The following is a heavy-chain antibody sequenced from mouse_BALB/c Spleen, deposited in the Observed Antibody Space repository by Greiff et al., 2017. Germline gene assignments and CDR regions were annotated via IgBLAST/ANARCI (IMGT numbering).Heavy chain of an antibody. CDR3: AYYYGSRGFAY. J-gene: IGHJ3*01. CDR1: GYSITSGYY. V-gene: IGHV3-6*02. CDR2: ISYDGSN. D-gene: IGHD1-1*01. Sequence: DVKLQESGPGLVKPSQSLSLTCSVTGYSITSGYYWNWIRQFPGNKLEWMGYISYDGSNNYNPSLKNRISITRDTSKNQFFLKLNSVTTEDTATYYCAYYYGSRGFAYWGQGTLVTVSA.